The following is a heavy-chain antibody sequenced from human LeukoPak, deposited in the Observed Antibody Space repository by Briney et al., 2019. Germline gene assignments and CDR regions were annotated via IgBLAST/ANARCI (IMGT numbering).Heavy chain of an antibody. CDR1: GFTFSDSA. CDR3: MARGDSYGLFDY. Sequence: GRSLRLSCAVSGFTFSDSAMHWVRQASGTGLEWVARIRSKANTYAASYAASVKGRFTISRDDSKNTASLQMNSLKTEDTAVYYCMARGDSYGLFDYWGHGTLVTVSS. J-gene: IGHJ4*01. D-gene: IGHD5-18*01. V-gene: IGHV3-73*01. CDR2: IRSKANTYAA.